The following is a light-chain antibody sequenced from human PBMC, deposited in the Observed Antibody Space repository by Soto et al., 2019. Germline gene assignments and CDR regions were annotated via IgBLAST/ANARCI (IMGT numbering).Light chain of an antibody. V-gene: IGLV1-40*01. CDR1: SSNIGALFD. CDR2: GNI. J-gene: IGLJ1*01. CDR3: QSYDSSLGGSV. Sequence: QAVLTQPPSESGAPGQTVTISCTGGSSNIGALFDVHWYQQLPGAAPKLLIYGNINRPSGVPDRFSGSKSGTSASLAITGLRAEDEADYYCQSYDSSLGGSVFGTGTKLTVL.